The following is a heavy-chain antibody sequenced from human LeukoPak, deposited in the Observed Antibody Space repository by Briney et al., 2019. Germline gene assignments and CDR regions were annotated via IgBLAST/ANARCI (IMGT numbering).Heavy chain of an antibody. V-gene: IGHV3-9*01. CDR2: ISWNSGSI. CDR3: AKSTVTFGGVNNNFDY. CDR1: GFTFDDYA. Sequence: PGGSLRLSCAASGFTFDDYAMHWVRQAPGKGLEWVSGISWNSGSIGYADSVKGRFTISRDNAKNSLYLQMNSLRAEDTALYYCAKSTVTFGGVNNNFDYWGQGTLVTVSS. D-gene: IGHD3-16*01. J-gene: IGHJ4*02.